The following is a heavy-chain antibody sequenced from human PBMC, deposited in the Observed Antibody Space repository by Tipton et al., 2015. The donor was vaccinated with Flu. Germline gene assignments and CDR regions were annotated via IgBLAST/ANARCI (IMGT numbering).Heavy chain of an antibody. V-gene: IGHV3-53*01. J-gene: IGHJ3*02. Sequence: SLRLSCAASGFIVSSDYMSWVRQAPGKGLEWVSVIYSSDSTSYADSVRGRFTNSRDNSKNTLYLQMNNLRVDDTAVYYCAKRYCSSSTCYIPDAFDTWGQGTMVTVSS. CDR3: AKRYCSSSTCYIPDAFDT. CDR1: GFIVSSDY. D-gene: IGHD2-2*01. CDR2: IYSSDST.